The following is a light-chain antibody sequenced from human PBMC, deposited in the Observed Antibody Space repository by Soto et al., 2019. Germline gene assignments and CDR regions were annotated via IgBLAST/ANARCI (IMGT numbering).Light chain of an antibody. J-gene: IGKJ2*01. V-gene: IGKV3-11*01. CDR3: QQRSNWPLYT. Sequence: EIVLTQSPATLSLSPGERATLSCRASQSVSSYLAWYQQKPGQAPRLLIYDASNRATGIPARFSGSGSGTDFTLTISILEPEDFAVYYFQQRSNWPLYTFGQGTKLEIK. CDR2: DAS. CDR1: QSVSSY.